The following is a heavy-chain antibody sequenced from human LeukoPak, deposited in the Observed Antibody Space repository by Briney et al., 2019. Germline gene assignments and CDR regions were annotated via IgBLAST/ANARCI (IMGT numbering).Heavy chain of an antibody. CDR3: ARVIVVPAAIGARWFDP. D-gene: IGHD2-2*02. CDR2: IIPIFGTA. J-gene: IGHJ5*02. Sequence: GASVKVSCKASGGTSSSYAISWVRQAPGQGLEWMGGIIPIFGTANYAQKFQGRVTITTDESTSTAYMELSSLRSEDTAVYYCARVIVVPAAIGARWFDPWGQGTLVTVSS. CDR1: GGTSSSYA. V-gene: IGHV1-69*05.